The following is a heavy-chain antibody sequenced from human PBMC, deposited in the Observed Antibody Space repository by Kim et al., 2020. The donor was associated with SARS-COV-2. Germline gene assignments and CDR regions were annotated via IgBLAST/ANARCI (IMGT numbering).Heavy chain of an antibody. Sequence: EYAASVRDRFTISRDDTKNIAYLQMNSLKTYDTAVYFCTRGTMTQWSYYDLWGQGSLVTVSS. V-gene: IGHV3-49*02. D-gene: IGHD4-17*01. CDR3: TRGTMTQWSYYDL. J-gene: IGHJ4*02.